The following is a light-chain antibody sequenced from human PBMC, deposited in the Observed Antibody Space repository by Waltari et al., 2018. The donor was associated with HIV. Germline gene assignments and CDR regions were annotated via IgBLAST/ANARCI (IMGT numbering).Light chain of an antibody. V-gene: IGLV2-23*01. CDR3: CSYAGSSNV. J-gene: IGLJ3*02. CDR2: EGS. Sequence: QSALTQPAPVSGSPGQSITISCTATTRDVGSYKLVSWYQQHPGKAPKRMIYEGSKRPSGVSNRFSGSKSGNTASLTISGLQAEDEADYYCCSYAGSSNVFGGGTKLTVL. CDR1: TRDVGSYKL.